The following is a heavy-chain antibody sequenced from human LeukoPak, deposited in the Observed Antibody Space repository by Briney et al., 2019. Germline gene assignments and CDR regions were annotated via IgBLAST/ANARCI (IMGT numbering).Heavy chain of an antibody. CDR3: AREGYSYGHDAFDI. J-gene: IGHJ3*02. CDR1: GFTFSSYS. Sequence: SGGSLRLSCAASGFTFSSYSMNWVRQAPGKGLEWVSSISSSNTYIYYADSVKGRFTISREHAKNSLYMQMNSVRAEDTAVYYCAREGYSYGHDAFDIGGQGPMVTVSS. V-gene: IGHV3-21*01. CDR2: ISSSNTYI. D-gene: IGHD5-18*01.